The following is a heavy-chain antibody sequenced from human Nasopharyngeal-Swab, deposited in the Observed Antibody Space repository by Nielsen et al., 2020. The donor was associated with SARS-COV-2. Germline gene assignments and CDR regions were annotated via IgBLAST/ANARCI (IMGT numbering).Heavy chain of an antibody. J-gene: IGHJ3*02. Sequence: SVKVSCKASGGTFSSYAISWVRQAPGQGLEWMGGIIPIFATANYAQKFQGRVTITADESTSTAYMELSSLRSEDTAVYYCARDRLTYYDFWSGRGAFDIWGQGTMVTVSS. V-gene: IGHV1-69*13. CDR1: GGTFSSYA. CDR2: IIPIFATA. CDR3: ARDRLTYYDFWSGRGAFDI. D-gene: IGHD3-3*01.